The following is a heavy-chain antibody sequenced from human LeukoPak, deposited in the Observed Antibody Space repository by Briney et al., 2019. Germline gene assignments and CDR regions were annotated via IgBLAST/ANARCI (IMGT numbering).Heavy chain of an antibody. V-gene: IGHV1-18*01. D-gene: IGHD3/OR15-3a*01. J-gene: IGHJ6*03. CDR3: ARVDPYYYYMDV. CDR1: GYSFTSYG. CDR2: ISAYNGNT. Sequence: ASVKVSCKASGYSFTSYGISWVRQAPGQGLEWMGWISAYNGNTNYAQKLQGRVTMTTDTSTSTAYMELRSLRSDDTAVYYCARVDPYYYYMDVWGKGTTVTVSS.